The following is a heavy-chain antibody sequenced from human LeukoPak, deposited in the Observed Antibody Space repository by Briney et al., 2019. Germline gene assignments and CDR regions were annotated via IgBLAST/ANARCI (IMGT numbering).Heavy chain of an antibody. CDR1: GGTFSSYA. J-gene: IGHJ4*02. Sequence: SVKVSCKASGGTFSSYAISWVRQAPGQGLEWMGGIIPIFGTANYAQKFQGRVTITADKSTSTAYVELSSLRSEDTAVYYCARGCSYGYPLDYWGQGTLVTVSS. D-gene: IGHD5-18*01. V-gene: IGHV1-69*06. CDR3: ARGCSYGYPLDY. CDR2: IIPIFGTA.